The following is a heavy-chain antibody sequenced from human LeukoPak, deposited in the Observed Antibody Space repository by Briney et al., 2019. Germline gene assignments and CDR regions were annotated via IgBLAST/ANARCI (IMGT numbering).Heavy chain of an antibody. V-gene: IGHV3-30-3*01. D-gene: IGHD3-22*01. Sequence: GGSLRLSCAASGFTFSSYAMHWVRQAPGKGLEWVAVISYDGSNKYYADSVKGRFTISRDNSKNTLYLRMNSLRAEDTAVYYCARGGERITMIVVVITNRYYFDYWGQGTLVTVSS. CDR1: GFTFSSYA. J-gene: IGHJ4*02. CDR2: ISYDGSNK. CDR3: ARGGERITMIVVVITNRYYFDY.